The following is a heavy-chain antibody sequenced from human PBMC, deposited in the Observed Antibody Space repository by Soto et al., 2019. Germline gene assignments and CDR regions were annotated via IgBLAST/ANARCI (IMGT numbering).Heavy chain of an antibody. CDR3: ARDQPGYSYGYGLGY. D-gene: IGHD5-18*01. CDR2: ISSSSSYI. CDR1: GFTFSSYS. J-gene: IGHJ4*02. V-gene: IGHV3-21*01. Sequence: EVQLVESGGGLVKPGGSLRLSCAASGFTFSSYSMNWVRQAPGKGLEWVSSISSSSSYIYYADSVKGRFTISRDNAKKSLYLQKNSLGAEDTAVYYCARDQPGYSYGYGLGYWGQGTLVTVSS.